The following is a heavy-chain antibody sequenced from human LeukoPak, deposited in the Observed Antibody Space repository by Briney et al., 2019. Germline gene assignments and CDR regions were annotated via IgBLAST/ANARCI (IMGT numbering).Heavy chain of an antibody. Sequence: ASVKVSCKASGYTFTSYFMHWVRQASGQGLEWMGLVNPSGGSTNYAQKFQGRVTMTRGMSTSTVFMELDSLRSEDTAVYYCARGPGDLGDYWGQGTLVTVSS. J-gene: IGHJ4*02. CDR1: GYTFTSYF. CDR3: ARGPGDLGDY. D-gene: IGHD7-27*01. V-gene: IGHV1-46*01. CDR2: VNPSGGST.